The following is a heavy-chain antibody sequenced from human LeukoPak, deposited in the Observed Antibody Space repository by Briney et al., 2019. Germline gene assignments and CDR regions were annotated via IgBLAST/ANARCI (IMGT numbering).Heavy chain of an antibody. D-gene: IGHD1-14*01. V-gene: IGHV3-30-3*01. Sequence: GGSLRLSCAASGFTFSSYAMHWVRQAPDKGLEWVAVISYDGSNKYYADSVKGRFTISRDNSKNTLYLQMNSLRAEDTAVYYCARDSRLGLKRNPFDYWGQGTLVTVSS. CDR2: ISYDGSNK. CDR1: GFTFSSYA. CDR3: ARDSRLGLKRNPFDY. J-gene: IGHJ4*02.